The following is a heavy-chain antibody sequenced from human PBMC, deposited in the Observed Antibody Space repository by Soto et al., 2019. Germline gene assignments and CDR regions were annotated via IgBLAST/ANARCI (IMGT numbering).Heavy chain of an antibody. D-gene: IGHD3-22*01. V-gene: IGHV1-69*12. CDR2: IIPIFGTS. CDR3: ARGQEYDGNSEAFDI. CDR1: GGTFSTSA. J-gene: IGHJ3*02. Sequence: QVQLVQSGAEVKKPGSSVKVSCKASGGTFSTSAINWVRQAPGQGLEWMGGIIPIFGTSDYAQKFQGRVTITADESTNTAYVEMRSVRSDDTALYYCARGQEYDGNSEAFDIWGQGTMVTVSS.